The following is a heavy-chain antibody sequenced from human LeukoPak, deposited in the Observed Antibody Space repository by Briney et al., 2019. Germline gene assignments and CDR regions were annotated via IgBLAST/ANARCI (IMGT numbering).Heavy chain of an antibody. J-gene: IGHJ4*02. D-gene: IGHD3-3*01. CDR3: AKDRLFAYDFWSGYYFDY. Sequence: GGSLRLSCAASGFTFSSYSMNWVRQAPGKGLEWVSAISGSGGSTYYADSVKGRFTISRDNSKNTLYLQMNSLRAEDTAVYYCAKDRLFAYDFWSGYYFDYWGQGTLVTVSS. CDR1: GFTFSSYS. CDR2: ISGSGGST. V-gene: IGHV3-23*01.